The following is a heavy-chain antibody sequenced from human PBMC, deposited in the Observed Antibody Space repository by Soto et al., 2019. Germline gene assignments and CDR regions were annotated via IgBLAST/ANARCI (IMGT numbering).Heavy chain of an antibody. V-gene: IGHV1-3*01. Sequence: GASVNVSCKASEYTFSSYTLHWVRQAPGQRLEWMGWINAGNGDSKYSQKFQGRVSISRDTSASTASMELSSLTSEDTAVYYCARELQGLYYFDYWGQGTLVTVPQ. CDR1: EYTFSSYT. D-gene: IGHD4-4*01. CDR2: INAGNGDS. J-gene: IGHJ4*02. CDR3: ARELQGLYYFDY.